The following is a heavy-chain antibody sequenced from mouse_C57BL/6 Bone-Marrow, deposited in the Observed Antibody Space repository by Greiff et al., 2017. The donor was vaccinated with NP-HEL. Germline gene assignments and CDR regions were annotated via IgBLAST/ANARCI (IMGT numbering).Heavy chain of an antibody. V-gene: IGHV5-9*01. CDR2: ISGGGGNT. Sequence: EVQLLQSGPGFLPPVGSLPLSCAASGFSFTSSTMSLVRQPPLKWLEWVATISGGGGNTYYPDSVKGRFTISRDNAKNTLYLQMSSLRSEDTALYYCARETWFAYWGQGTLVTVSA. J-gene: IGHJ3*01. CDR1: GFSFTSST. CDR3: ARETWFAY.